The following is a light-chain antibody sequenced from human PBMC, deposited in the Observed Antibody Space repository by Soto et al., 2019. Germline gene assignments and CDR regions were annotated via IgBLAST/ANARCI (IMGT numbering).Light chain of an antibody. Sequence: EIVLTQSPATLALSPGESATLSCRANQSVSSSYLAWYQQKPGQAPRLLIYGASSRATGIPDWFSGSGSGTDFTLSISTMEPEDFAMYYCRKYSSSPRTFGQGTKVEIK. CDR2: GAS. J-gene: IGKJ1*01. V-gene: IGKV3-20*01. CDR3: RKYSSSPRT. CDR1: QSVSSSY.